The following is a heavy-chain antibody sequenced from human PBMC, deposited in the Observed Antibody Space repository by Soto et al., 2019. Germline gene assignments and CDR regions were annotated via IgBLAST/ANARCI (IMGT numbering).Heavy chain of an antibody. D-gene: IGHD6-6*01. CDR2: IYYSGST. CDR3: ARLSSSARENDY. V-gene: IGHV4-39*01. J-gene: IGHJ4*02. Sequence: QLQLQESGPGLVKPSETLSLTCTVSGGSISSSSYYWGWIRQPPGKGLEWIGSIYYSGSTYYNPSLKSRVTISVDTSKNQFSLKLSSVTAADTAVYYCARLSSSARENDYWGQGTLVTVSS. CDR1: GGSISSSSYY.